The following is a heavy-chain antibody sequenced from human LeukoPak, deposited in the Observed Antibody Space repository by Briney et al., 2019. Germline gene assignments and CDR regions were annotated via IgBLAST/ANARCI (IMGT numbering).Heavy chain of an antibody. V-gene: IGHV3-53*01. CDR1: GFTFSDYY. CDR2: IYSGGST. J-gene: IGHJ4*02. D-gene: IGHD3-3*01. CDR3: ARGGGGDYDFWSGYSNYFDY. Sequence: GGSLRLSCAASGFTFSDYYMSWVRQAPGKGLEWVSVIYSGGSTYYADSVKGRFTISRDNSKNTLYLQMNSLRAEDTAVYYCARGGGGDYDFWSGYSNYFDYWGQGTLVTVSS.